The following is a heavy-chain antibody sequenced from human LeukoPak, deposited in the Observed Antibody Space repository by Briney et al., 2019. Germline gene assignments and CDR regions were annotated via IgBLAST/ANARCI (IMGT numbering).Heavy chain of an antibody. Sequence: GSLRLSCAASGFTFSSYAMSWVRQAPGKGLEWIGYIYYSGSTNHNPSLKSRVTISVDTSKNQFSLKLSSVTAADTAVYYCARGAPPQNWGQGALVTVSS. V-gene: IGHV4-59*01. CDR2: IYYSGST. CDR3: ARGAPPQN. J-gene: IGHJ4*02. CDR1: GFTFSSYA.